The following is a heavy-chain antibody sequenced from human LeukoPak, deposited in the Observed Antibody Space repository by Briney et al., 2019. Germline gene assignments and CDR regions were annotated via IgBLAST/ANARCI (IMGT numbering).Heavy chain of an antibody. D-gene: IGHD3-22*01. Sequence: GGSLRLSCAASGFTFNNYAMNWVRQAPGKGLEWVSGISGSGGSTYYADSVKGRFTISRDNSKNTLYLQMNRLRAEDTAVYFCAKDPLSYYDSSGYRYFDCWGQGTLVTVSS. V-gene: IGHV3-23*01. J-gene: IGHJ4*02. CDR2: ISGSGGST. CDR1: GFTFNNYA. CDR3: AKDPLSYYDSSGYRYFDC.